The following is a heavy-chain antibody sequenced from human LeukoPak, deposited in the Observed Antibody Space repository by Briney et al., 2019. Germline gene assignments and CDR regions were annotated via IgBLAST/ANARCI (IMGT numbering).Heavy chain of an antibody. Sequence: PGGSLRLSCAASGFTFSSYAMSWVRQAPGKGLEWVSAISGSGGSTYYADSVKGRFTISRDNSKNTLYLQMNSLRAEDTAVYYCAKDGSGLERRAGGLDYWGQGTLVTVSS. CDR2: ISGSGGST. J-gene: IGHJ4*02. CDR3: AKDGSGLERRAGGLDY. CDR1: GFTFSSYA. D-gene: IGHD1-1*01. V-gene: IGHV3-23*01.